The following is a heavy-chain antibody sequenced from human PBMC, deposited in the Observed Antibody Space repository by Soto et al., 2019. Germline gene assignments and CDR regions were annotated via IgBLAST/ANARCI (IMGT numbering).Heavy chain of an antibody. V-gene: IGHV1-3*01. J-gene: IGHJ6*03. Sequence: QVHLVQSGAEVKKPGASVKISCEASGYPFSDYAIHWVRQAPGQRLEWMGRINAGNGNTGYSQTFQSRHPITRDSSARTAFMELGSPTSDHSAVYFCARDRDRGDYYYYYMDVWGRGTTVIVSS. CDR3: ARDRDRGDYYYYYMDV. CDR2: INAGNGNT. D-gene: IGHD3-10*01. CDR1: GYPFSDYA.